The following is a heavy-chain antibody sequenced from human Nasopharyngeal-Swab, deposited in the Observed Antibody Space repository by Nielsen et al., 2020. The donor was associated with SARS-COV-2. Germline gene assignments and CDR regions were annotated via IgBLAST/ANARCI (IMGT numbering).Heavy chain of an antibody. CDR1: GGTFSSYA. J-gene: IGHJ6*02. V-gene: IGHV1-69*13. CDR3: ARKRRGYYYYGMDV. CDR2: IIPIFGTA. D-gene: IGHD3-10*01. Sequence: PVKVSCKASGGTFSSYAISWVRQAPGQGLEWMGGIIPIFGTANYAQKFQGRVTITADESTSTAYMELSSLRSEDTAVYYCARKRRGYYYYGMDVWGQGTTVTVSS.